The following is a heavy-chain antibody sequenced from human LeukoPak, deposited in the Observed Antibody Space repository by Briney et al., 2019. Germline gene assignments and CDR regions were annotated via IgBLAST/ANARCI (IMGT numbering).Heavy chain of an antibody. D-gene: IGHD6-19*01. J-gene: IGHJ4*02. CDR2: ISSSGSTI. CDR3: ARVSPIAVAGPTLFDY. V-gene: IGHV3-11*01. CDR1: GFTFSDYY. Sequence: GGSLRLSCAASGFTFSDYYMSWIRQAPGKGLEWVSYISSSGSTIYYADSVKGRFTISRDNAENSLYLQMNSLRAEDTAVYYCARVSPIAVAGPTLFDYWGQGTLVTVSS.